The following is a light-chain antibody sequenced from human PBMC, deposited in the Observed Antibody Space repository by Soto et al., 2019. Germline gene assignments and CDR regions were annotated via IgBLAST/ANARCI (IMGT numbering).Light chain of an antibody. J-gene: IGKJ5*01. Sequence: EIVLTQSPGTLSLSPGERATLSCRASQTVSSSYLAWYQQRPGQAPRLLIYGTSGRATGVPDRFSGSGSGTDITLTISRLEPEDFAVYYCQQYGASPITFGQGTRLEIK. CDR1: QTVSSSY. CDR3: QQYGASPIT. V-gene: IGKV3-20*01. CDR2: GTS.